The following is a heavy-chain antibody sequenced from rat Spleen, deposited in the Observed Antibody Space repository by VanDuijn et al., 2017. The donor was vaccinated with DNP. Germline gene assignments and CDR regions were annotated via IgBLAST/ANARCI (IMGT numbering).Heavy chain of an antibody. V-gene: IGHV5S13*01. Sequence: EVQLVESGGDLVQPGRSLKLSCLASGFTFSNYGMAWVRQAPTKGLEWVASISTGGGNTYYRDSVKGRFTISRDNARSTLYLQMDSLRSEDTATYYCARPYYSNYGGFAYWGQGTLVTVSS. CDR3: ARPYYSNYGGFAY. D-gene: IGHD1-10*01. J-gene: IGHJ3*01. CDR1: GFTFSNYG. CDR2: ISTGGGNT.